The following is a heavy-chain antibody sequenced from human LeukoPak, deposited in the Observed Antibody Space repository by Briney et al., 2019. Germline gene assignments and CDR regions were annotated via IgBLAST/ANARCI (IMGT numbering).Heavy chain of an antibody. V-gene: IGHV4-59*08. CDR1: GGSISSYY. CDR3: ARHGTMVRGALYYYYYYGMDV. CDR2: IYYSGST. Sequence: SETLSLTCTVSGGSISSYYWSWIRQPPGKGLEWIGYIYYSGSTNYNPSLKSRVTISVDTSKNQFSLKLSSVTAADTAVYYCARHGTMVRGALYYYYYYGMDVWGQGTTVIVSS. J-gene: IGHJ6*02. D-gene: IGHD3-10*01.